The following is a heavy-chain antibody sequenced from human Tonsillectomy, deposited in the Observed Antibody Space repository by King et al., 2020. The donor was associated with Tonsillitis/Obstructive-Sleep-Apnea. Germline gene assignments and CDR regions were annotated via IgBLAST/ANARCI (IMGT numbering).Heavy chain of an antibody. D-gene: IGHD3-3*01. V-gene: IGHV1-69*12. CDR3: ARGESITIFGVVIVSNNWFDP. CDR2: IIPIFGTA. J-gene: IGHJ5*02. Sequence: QLVQSGAEVKKPGSSVKVSCKASGGTFSSYAISWVRQAPGQGLEWIGGIIPIFGTANYAKKFQGRVTITADESTSTAYMELSSLRSEDTAVYYCARGESITIFGVVIVSNNWFDPWGQGTLVTVSS. CDR1: GGTFSSYA.